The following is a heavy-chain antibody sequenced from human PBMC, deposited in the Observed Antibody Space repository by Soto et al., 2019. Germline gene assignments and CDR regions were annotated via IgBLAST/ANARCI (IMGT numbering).Heavy chain of an antibody. CDR3: ARLTENCSSTSCYLYYYYGMDV. J-gene: IGHJ6*02. CDR1: GYSFTSYW. Sequence: GECLKISCKGSGYSFTSYWISWVRQMPGKGLEWMGRIDPSDSYTNYSPSFQGHVTISADKSISTAYLQWSSLKASDTAMYYCARLTENCSSTSCYLYYYYGMDVWGQGTTVTVSS. CDR2: IDPSDSYT. D-gene: IGHD2-2*01. V-gene: IGHV5-10-1*01.